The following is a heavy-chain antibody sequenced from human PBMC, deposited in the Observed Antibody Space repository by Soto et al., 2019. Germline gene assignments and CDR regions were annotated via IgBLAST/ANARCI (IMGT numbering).Heavy chain of an antibody. CDR2: ISGSGGST. D-gene: IGHD3-22*01. J-gene: IGHJ4*02. CDR1: GFTFSSYA. CDR3: AKATDPQYYYDSSGYYGGYGY. V-gene: IGHV3-23*01. Sequence: PGGSLRLSCAASGFTFSSYAMSWVRQAPGKXLEWVSAISGSGGSTYYADSVKGRFTISRDNSKNTLYLQMNSLRAEDTAVYYCAKATDPQYYYDSSGYYGGYGYWGQGTLVTVSS.